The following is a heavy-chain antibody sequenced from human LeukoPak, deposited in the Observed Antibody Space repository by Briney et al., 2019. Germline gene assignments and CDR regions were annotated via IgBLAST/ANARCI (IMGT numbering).Heavy chain of an antibody. V-gene: IGHV3-7*01. CDR2: IKQDGSEK. Sequence: GGSLRLSCAGSGFTFSLYWMQWVRQAPGKRLEWVANIKQDGSEKYYADSVRGRFTISRDNVKNSLYLQMNSLRDDDTAMYYCARDGDVAGYSDWGQGTLVTVSS. CDR3: ARDGDVAGYSD. D-gene: IGHD3-9*01. CDR1: GFTFSLYW. J-gene: IGHJ4*02.